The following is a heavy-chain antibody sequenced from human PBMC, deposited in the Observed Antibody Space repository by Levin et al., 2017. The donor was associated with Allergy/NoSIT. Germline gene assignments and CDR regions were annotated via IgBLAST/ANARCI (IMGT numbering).Heavy chain of an antibody. V-gene: IGHV3-7*04. J-gene: IGHJ3*02. CDR2: IKQDGSEK. D-gene: IGHD3-3*01. Sequence: GESLKISCAASGFTFSSYWMSWVRQAPGKGLEWVANIKQDGSEKYYVDSVKGRFTISRDNAKNSLYLQMNSLRAEDTAVYYCARGYDFWSGYYGNDAFDIWGQGTMVTVSS. CDR1: GFTFSSYW. CDR3: ARGYDFWSGYYGNDAFDI.